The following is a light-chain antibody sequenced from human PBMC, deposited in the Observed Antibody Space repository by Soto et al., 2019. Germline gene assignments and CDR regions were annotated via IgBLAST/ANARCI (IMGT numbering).Light chain of an antibody. Sequence: QSVLTQPPSASGSPGQSGTISCTGTSSDVGGYNYVSWYQQHPGKAPKLMIYEVSKRPSGVPDRFSGSKSGNTSSLTVSGLQAEDEADYYCSSYAGSNNRVFGTGTKLTVL. J-gene: IGLJ1*01. CDR2: EVS. CDR1: SSDVGGYNY. V-gene: IGLV2-8*01. CDR3: SSYAGSNNRV.